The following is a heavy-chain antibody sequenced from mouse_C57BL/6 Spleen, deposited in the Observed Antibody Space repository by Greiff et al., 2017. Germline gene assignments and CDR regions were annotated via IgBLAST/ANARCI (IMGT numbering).Heavy chain of an antibody. D-gene: IGHD2-12*01. CDR3: AREDDGYPMDY. CDR1: GYSITSGYY. V-gene: IGHV3-6*01. J-gene: IGHJ4*01. CDR2: ISYDGSN. Sequence: DVQLQESGPGLVKPSQSLSLTCSVTGYSITSGYYWNWIRQFPGNKLEWMGYISYDGSNNYNPSLKNRISITRDTSKNQFFLKLNSVTTEDTATYYCAREDDGYPMDYWGQGTSVTVSS.